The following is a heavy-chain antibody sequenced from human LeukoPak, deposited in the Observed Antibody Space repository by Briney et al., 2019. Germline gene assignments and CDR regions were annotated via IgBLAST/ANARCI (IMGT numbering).Heavy chain of an antibody. D-gene: IGHD3-22*01. Sequence: GGSLRLSCAASGFTFSNYWMHWVRQAPGKGLVWVSRINTDGSSTSYADSVKGRFTISRDNANNTLYLQMSSLRAEDTAVYYCARDQSQGYYDSSGYYFLRDREDAFDIWGQGTMVTVSS. CDR1: GFTFSNYW. V-gene: IGHV3-74*01. CDR3: ARDQSQGYYDSSGYYFLRDREDAFDI. J-gene: IGHJ3*02. CDR2: INTDGSST.